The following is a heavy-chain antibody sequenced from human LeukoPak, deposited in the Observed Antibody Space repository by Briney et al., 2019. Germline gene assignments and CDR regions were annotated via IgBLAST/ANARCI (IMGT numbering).Heavy chain of an antibody. D-gene: IGHD4-17*01. J-gene: IGHJ6*02. Sequence: GGSLRLSCAASGFTFTSYAMSWVRQAPGKGLEWVSVLTGDGNTYYADSVKGRFTNSRDDSKNTLFLQMSSLRAEDTAVYYCAKEGADGGYGDYVDYYYGMDVWGQGTTVTVSS. CDR2: LTGDGNT. CDR3: AKEGADGGYGDYVDYYYGMDV. CDR1: GFTFTSYA. V-gene: IGHV3-23*01.